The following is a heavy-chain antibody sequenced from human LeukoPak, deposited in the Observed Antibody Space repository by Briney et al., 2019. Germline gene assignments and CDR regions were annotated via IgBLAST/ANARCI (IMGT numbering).Heavy chain of an antibody. CDR1: GFTFSSYG. Sequence: PGRSLRLSCAASGFTFSSYGMHWVRQAPGKGLEWVAVIWYDGSKKYYADSVKGRFTISRDNSKNTLYLQMNSLRAEDTAVYYCAKETTKTYYYDSSVDGGYDYWGQGTLVTVSS. D-gene: IGHD3-22*01. CDR3: AKETTKTYYYDSSVDGGYDY. J-gene: IGHJ4*02. CDR2: IWYDGSKK. V-gene: IGHV3-33*06.